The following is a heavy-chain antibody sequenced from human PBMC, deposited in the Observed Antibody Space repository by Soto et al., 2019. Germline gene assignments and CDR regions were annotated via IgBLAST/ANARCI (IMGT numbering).Heavy chain of an antibody. V-gene: IGHV4-39*01. CDR2: IYYSGST. D-gene: IGHD4-17*01. CDR3: ASLTTVTGNFDY. Sequence: SETLSLTYTVSGGSISSSSYYWGWIRQPPGKGLEWIGSIYYSGSTYYNPSLKSRVTISVDTSKNQFSLKLSSVTAADTAVYYCASLTTVTGNFDYWGQGTLVTVSS. CDR1: GGSISSSSYY. J-gene: IGHJ4*02.